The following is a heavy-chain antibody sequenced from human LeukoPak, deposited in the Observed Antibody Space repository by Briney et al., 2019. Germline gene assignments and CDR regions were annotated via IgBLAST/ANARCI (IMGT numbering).Heavy chain of an antibody. V-gene: IGHV3-23*05. CDR2: VGSSASST. Sequence: GGSLRLSCAASGFTFSSYAMSWVRQAPGKGLEWVSSVGSSASSTYYADSVEGRFTISRDNSKNTLYLQMNSLRAEDTAVYYCASYYDYIGYTFDYWGRGTLVTVSS. CDR3: ASYYDYIGYTFDY. J-gene: IGHJ4*02. CDR1: GFTFSSYA. D-gene: IGHD3-22*01.